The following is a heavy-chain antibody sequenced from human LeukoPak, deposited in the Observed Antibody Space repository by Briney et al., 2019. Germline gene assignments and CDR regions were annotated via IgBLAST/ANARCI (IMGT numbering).Heavy chain of an antibody. V-gene: IGHV3-15*01. J-gene: IGHJ3*02. CDR3: AKDHVVDITAGAFDI. CDR2: IKSKTDGGTT. CDR1: GFTFSNAW. Sequence: GGSLRLSCAASGFTFSNAWMSWVRQAPGKGLEWVGRIKSKTDGGTTDYAAPVKGRFTISRDDSKNTLYLQMNSLRAEDTAVYYCAKDHVVDITAGAFDIWGQGTMVTVSS. D-gene: IGHD3-22*01.